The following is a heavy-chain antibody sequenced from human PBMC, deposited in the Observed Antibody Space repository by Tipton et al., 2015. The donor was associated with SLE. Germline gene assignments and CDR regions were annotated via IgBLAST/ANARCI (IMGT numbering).Heavy chain of an antibody. CDR3: ARGGIAAAGIDY. CDR2: IIPMFDTA. D-gene: IGHD6-13*01. V-gene: IGHV1-69*01. CDR1: GGTFSNYA. J-gene: IGHJ4*02. Sequence: QLVQSGAEVKKPGSSVNVSCQTSGGTFSNYAIMWVRQAPGQGLEWMGGIIPMFDTANYAQKFRGRVTITADQSTTTACMELSSLTSEDTAVYYCARGGIAAAGIDYWGQGTLVAVSS.